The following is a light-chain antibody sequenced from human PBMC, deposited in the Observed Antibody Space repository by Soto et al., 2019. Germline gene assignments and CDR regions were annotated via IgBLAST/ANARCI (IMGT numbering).Light chain of an antibody. CDR2: DAS. CDR3: QQYNSFWT. V-gene: IGKV1-5*01. J-gene: IGKJ1*01. Sequence: DIQMTQSPSTLSGSVGDRVTITCRASQTISSWLAWYQQKPGKAPKLLIYDASNLESGVPSRFSGSGSGTEFTLTISSLQPVDFATYYCQQYNSFWTFGQGTKVDI. CDR1: QTISSW.